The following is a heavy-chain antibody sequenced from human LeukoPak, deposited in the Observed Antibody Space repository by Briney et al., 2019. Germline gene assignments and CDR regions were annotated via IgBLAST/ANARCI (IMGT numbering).Heavy chain of an antibody. CDR3: ARDWGYCSSTSCSRPIDY. J-gene: IGHJ4*02. CDR2: ISSSSSYI. V-gene: IGHV3-21*01. CDR1: GFTFSSYS. D-gene: IGHD2-2*01. Sequence: GGSLRLPCAASGFTFSSYSMNWVRQAPGKGLEWVSSISSSSSYIYYADSVKGRFTISRDNAKNSLYLQMNSLRAEDTAVYYCARDWGYCSSTSCSRPIDYWGQGTLVTASS.